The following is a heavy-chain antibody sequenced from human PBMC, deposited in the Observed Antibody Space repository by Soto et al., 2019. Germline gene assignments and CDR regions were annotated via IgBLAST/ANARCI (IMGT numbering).Heavy chain of an antibody. D-gene: IGHD5-12*01. J-gene: IGHJ6*02. Sequence: GGSLRLSCAASGFTFSSYWMSWVRQAPGKGLEWVANIKQDGSEKYYVDSVKGRFTISRDNAKNSLYLQMNSLRAEDTAVYYCARDQRNWGYSGYDLGHYSYYGMDVWGQGTTVTASS. V-gene: IGHV3-7*01. CDR3: ARDQRNWGYSGYDLGHYSYYGMDV. CDR1: GFTFSSYW. CDR2: IKQDGSEK.